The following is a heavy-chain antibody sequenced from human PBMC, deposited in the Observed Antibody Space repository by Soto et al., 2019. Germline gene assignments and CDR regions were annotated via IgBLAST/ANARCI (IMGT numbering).Heavy chain of an antibody. CDR3: AKDRVVLGYYYFWSGYYYGLAV. V-gene: IGHV3-23*01. CDR2: ISGSGGST. J-gene: IGHJ6*02. Sequence: PGGSLRLSCAASGFTFSSYAMSWVRQAPGKGLEWVSAISGSGGSTYYADSVKGRFTISRDNSKNTLYLQMNSLRAEDTAVYYCAKDRVVLGYYYFWSGYYYGLAVWGQGTTVTVSS. D-gene: IGHD3-3*01. CDR1: GFTFSSYA.